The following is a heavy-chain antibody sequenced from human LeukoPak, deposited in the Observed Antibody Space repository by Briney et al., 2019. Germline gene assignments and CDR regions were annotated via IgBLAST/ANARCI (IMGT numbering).Heavy chain of an antibody. Sequence: SGPTLVNPTQTLTLTCTFSGFSLSTSGMCVSWIRQPPGKALEWLAVIDWDDDKYYSTSLKTRLTISKDTSKNQVVLTMTNMDPVDTATYYCARMVYHDILTGYSFDYWGQGTLVTVSS. CDR3: ARMVYHDILTGYSFDY. CDR1: GFSLSTSGMC. J-gene: IGHJ4*02. V-gene: IGHV2-70*01. D-gene: IGHD3-9*01. CDR2: IDWDDDK.